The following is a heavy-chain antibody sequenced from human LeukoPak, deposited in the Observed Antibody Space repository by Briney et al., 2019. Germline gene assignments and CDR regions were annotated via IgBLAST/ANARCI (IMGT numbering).Heavy chain of an antibody. CDR1: GFTFSSYA. CDR2: VSGSGGST. J-gene: IGHJ4*02. D-gene: IGHD6-19*01. V-gene: IGHV3-23*01. Sequence: PGGSLRLSCAASGFTFSSYAMSWVRQAPGKGLECVSAVSGSGGSTNYADSVKGRFTISRDNSKNTLYLQMNSLRAEDTAVYYCAKDSLSSGWFFDDWGQGTLVTVSS. CDR3: AKDSLSSGWFFDD.